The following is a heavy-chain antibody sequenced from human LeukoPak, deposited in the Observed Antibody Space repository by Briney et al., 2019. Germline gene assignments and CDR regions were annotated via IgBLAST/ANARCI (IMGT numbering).Heavy chain of an antibody. CDR1: EYTLTDLS. CDR3: AIRYDNSGYWLDY. V-gene: IGHV1-24*01. D-gene: IGHD3-22*01. Sequence: ASVKVSCKVSEYTLTDLSMHWVRQAPGKGLEWMGGFDPEDTETIYAQKFQGRVTMTEDTSTDTAYMELSSLRSEDTAVYYCAIRYDNSGYWLDYWGLGTLVTVSS. J-gene: IGHJ4*02. CDR2: FDPEDTET.